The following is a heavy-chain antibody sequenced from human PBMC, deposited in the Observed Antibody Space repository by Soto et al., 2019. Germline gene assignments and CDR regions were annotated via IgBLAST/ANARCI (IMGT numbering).Heavy chain of an antibody. V-gene: IGHV3-74*01. J-gene: IGHJ4*02. CDR2: IDHDGPT. Sequence: EVQLVESGGGLVQPGGSLRLSCAGSGFTFSNYWMHWVRQAPGKGLEWVSRIDHDGPTDYADSVRGRVTIYRDNTENTLYLQMNSLRPEDTAVYYCVRDSHGDYWGQGTLVTVSS. CDR1: GFTFSNYW. CDR3: VRDSHGDY.